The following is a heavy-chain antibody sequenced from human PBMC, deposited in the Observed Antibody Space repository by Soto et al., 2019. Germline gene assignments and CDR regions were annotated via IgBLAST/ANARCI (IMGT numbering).Heavy chain of an antibody. CDR1: GSIFSSYA. V-gene: IGHV3-23*01. Sequence: AGSLRLSCEASGSIFSSYAMTWVRQAPGKGLEWVSGISGSGGITYYADSVKGRFTISRDNSNNMLYLQVNSLRAEDTAIYYCEKTRTSSWFFGFYYWGQGTLVTVSS. J-gene: IGHJ4*02. CDR3: EKTRTSSWFFGFYY. D-gene: IGHD6-13*01. CDR2: ISGSGGIT.